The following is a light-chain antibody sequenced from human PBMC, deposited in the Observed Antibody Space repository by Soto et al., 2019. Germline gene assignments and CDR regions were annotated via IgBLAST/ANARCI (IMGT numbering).Light chain of an antibody. CDR1: QSISTN. J-gene: IGKJ1*01. Sequence: EIVMTQSPATLSVSPGERATLSCRASQSISTNLAWYQQKPGQAPRLLIYGASTRATGIPARFSGSGSGTEFTLTISRLQAEDLAFYCCQQYNNLFRTFGQGTKVEIQ. CDR3: QQYNNLFRT. V-gene: IGKV3-15*01. CDR2: GAS.